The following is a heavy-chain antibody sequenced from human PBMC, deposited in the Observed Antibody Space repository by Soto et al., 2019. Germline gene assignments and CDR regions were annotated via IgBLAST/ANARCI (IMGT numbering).Heavy chain of an antibody. V-gene: IGHV3-23*01. J-gene: IGHJ4*02. CDR2: ISDSADRI. D-gene: IGHD3-10*01. CDR1: GFSFSSNS. CDR3: VKERYGSGSYPYFDY. Sequence: GGSLRLSCKASGFSFSSNSMGWLRQAPGKGLDWVSSISDSADRIYYADSVRGRFTFSRDNSKNMMYLQMNSLRGEDTAVYYCVKERYGSGSYPYFDYWGQGTPVTVSS.